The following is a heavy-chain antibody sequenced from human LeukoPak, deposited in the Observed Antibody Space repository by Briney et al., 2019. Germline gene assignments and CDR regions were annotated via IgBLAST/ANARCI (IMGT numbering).Heavy chain of an antibody. CDR3: ARENAI. V-gene: IGHV3-48*01. CDR2: ISGSDSTV. Sequence: GGSLRLSCAASGFTFSTYGMNWVRQAPGKGLNWVAYISGSDSTVYYADSVRGRFTISRDIAKNSLYLEMNSLRAEDTAVYYCARENAIGGQGTLVTVSS. D-gene: IGHD2-2*02. CDR1: GFTFSTYG. J-gene: IGHJ4*02.